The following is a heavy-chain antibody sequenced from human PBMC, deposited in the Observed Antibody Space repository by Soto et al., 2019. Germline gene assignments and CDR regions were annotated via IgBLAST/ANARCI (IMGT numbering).Heavy chain of an antibody. CDR3: AKAGGSTVTTSP. V-gene: IGHV3-74*01. D-gene: IGHD4-17*01. CDR1: GFSFSSYW. CDR2: INGDGSST. J-gene: IGHJ4*02. Sequence: PGGSLRLSCAASGFSFSSYWMHWVRQAPGKGLVWLSRINGDGSSTSYADSVRGRFAISRDNAENTLYLQMTSLRTEDTAVYYCAKAGGSTVTTSPWGQGTLVTVSS.